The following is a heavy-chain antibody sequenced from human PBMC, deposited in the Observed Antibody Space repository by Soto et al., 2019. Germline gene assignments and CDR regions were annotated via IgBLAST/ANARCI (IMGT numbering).Heavy chain of an antibody. CDR2: IYYSGST. CDR3: ASDAVLMITSPEGAFYF. V-gene: IGHV4-59*01. D-gene: IGHD3-16*01. CDR1: GDSISSYD. J-gene: IGHJ4*03. Sequence: SETLSLTCTVSGDSISSYDWSWIRQPPGKGLEWIGYIYYSGSTNYNPDLKSRVTISVDTYKNQFSLKLSSVTDADTAVYYCASDAVLMITSPEGAFYFWGKATFGTVST.